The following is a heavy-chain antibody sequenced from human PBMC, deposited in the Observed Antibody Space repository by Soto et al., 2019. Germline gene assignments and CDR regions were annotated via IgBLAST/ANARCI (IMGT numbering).Heavy chain of an antibody. V-gene: IGHV1-69*06. D-gene: IGHD6-13*01. CDR1: GGTFSSCA. CDR3: AGPDSSSWGSAAFDI. Sequence: ASVKVSCKASGGTFSSCAISWVRQAPGQGLEWMGGIIPIFGTANYAQKFQGRVTITADKSTSTAYMELSSLRSEDTAVYYCAGPDSSSWGSAAFDIWGQGTMVTVSS. CDR2: IIPIFGTA. J-gene: IGHJ3*02.